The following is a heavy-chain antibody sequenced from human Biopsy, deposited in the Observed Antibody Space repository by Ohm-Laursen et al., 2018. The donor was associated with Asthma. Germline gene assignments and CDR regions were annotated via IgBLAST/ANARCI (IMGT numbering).Heavy chain of an antibody. J-gene: IGHJ3*02. CDR3: VRDGTDDAFDI. Sequence: SLRLSCSAFGFSFSNFAIHWVRQAPGKGLEWVGVISKDASTQDYADSVKGRFTMARDNSKNTLDLQMNSLREEDTAVYYCVRDGTDDAFDIWGHGTVVSVSS. CDR2: ISKDASTQ. V-gene: IGHV3-30*01. CDR1: GFSFSNFA. D-gene: IGHD1-1*01.